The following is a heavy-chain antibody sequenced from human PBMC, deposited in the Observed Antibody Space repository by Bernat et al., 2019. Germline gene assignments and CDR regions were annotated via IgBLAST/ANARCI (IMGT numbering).Heavy chain of an antibody. CDR3: ARDYGCWVYFDY. Sequence: EVQLVESGGGLVQPGGSLSLSCAASGFTFSSYEINWVRQAPGKGLGWVSYISSSGSTIYYAGSVKGRFTVSRDNAKNALYLKMSSLRAEDTAVYYCARDYGCWVYFDYWGQGTLVTVSS. J-gene: IGHJ4*03. D-gene: IGHD2-15*01. CDR1: GFTFSSYE. V-gene: IGHV3-48*03. CDR2: ISSSGSTI.